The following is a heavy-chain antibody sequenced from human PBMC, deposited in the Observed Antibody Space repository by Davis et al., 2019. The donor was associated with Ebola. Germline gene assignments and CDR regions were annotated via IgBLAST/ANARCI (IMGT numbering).Heavy chain of an antibody. CDR3: AKTGPSSTAVAGTPY. Sequence: GESLKISCAASGFTFSSYGMHWVRQAPGKGLEWVAVISYDGSNKYYADSVKGRFTISRDNSKNTLYLQMNSLRAEDTAVYYCAKTGPSSTAVAGTPYWGQGTLVTVSS. D-gene: IGHD6-19*01. V-gene: IGHV3-30*18. J-gene: IGHJ4*02. CDR2: ISYDGSNK. CDR1: GFTFSSYG.